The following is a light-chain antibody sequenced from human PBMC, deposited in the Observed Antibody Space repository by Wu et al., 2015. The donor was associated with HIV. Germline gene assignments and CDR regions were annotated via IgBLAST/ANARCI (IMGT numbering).Light chain of an antibody. CDR3: QQSYNTPFT. V-gene: IGKV1-39*01. J-gene: IGKJ3*01. Sequence: SVETESPSLDRASQNIDHYLNWYQQKSGEAPKLLIYATSSLQSGVPSRFSGSRSGTDFALTITNLHPEDFATYYCQQSYNTPFTFGPGTQVHIK. CDR2: ATS. CDR1: QNIDHY.